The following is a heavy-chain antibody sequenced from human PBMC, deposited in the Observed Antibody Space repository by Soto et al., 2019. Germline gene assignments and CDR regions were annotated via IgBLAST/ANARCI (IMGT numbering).Heavy chain of an antibody. CDR2: LIPLFGTS. J-gene: IGHJ1*01. CDR1: GGTFTGHA. Sequence: SVKVSWKASGGTFTGHAISWVRQAPGQGPEWMGGLIPLFGTSQHAQNFQGRLTITADKSTSTAYMELTSLRFEDTAIYYCARGPNWGYRFYVRGQRALVTVS. CDR3: ARGPNWGYRFYV. V-gene: IGHV1-69*06. D-gene: IGHD7-27*01.